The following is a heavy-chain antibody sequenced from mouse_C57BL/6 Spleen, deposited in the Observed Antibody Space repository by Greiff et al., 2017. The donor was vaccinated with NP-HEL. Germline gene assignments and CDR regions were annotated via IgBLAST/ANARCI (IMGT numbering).Heavy chain of an antibody. J-gene: IGHJ4*01. D-gene: IGHD2-3*01. CDR2: ISSGSSTI. V-gene: IGHV5-17*01. Sequence: EVMLVESGGGLVKPGGSLKLSCAASGFTFSDYGMHWVRQAPEKGLEWVAYISSGSSTIYYTDTVKGRFTISRDNAKNTLFLQMTSLRSEDTAMYYCAREGYDGYAMDYWGQGTSVTVSS. CDR1: GFTFSDYG. CDR3: AREGYDGYAMDY.